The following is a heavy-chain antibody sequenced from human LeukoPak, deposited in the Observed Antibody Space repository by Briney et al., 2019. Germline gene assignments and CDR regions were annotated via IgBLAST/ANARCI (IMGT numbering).Heavy chain of an antibody. Sequence: KPSETLSLTCTVSGGSISSSSYYWGWIRQPPGKGLEWIGSIYYSGSTYYNPSLKSRVTISVDTSKNQFSLKLSSVTAADTAVYYCARDSGRYCSGGSCYDYWGQGTLVTVSS. J-gene: IGHJ4*02. CDR2: IYYSGST. D-gene: IGHD2-15*01. CDR1: GGSISSSSYY. CDR3: ARDSGRYCSGGSCYDY. V-gene: IGHV4-39*07.